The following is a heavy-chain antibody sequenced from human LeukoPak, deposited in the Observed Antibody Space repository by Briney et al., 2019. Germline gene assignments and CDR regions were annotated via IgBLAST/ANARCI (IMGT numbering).Heavy chain of an antibody. Sequence: PSETLSLTCRVSGGFLSSYYWSWIRQPPGKGLEWIGYIYYSGTTNYNPSLKSRVTISLDTSKNQFSLKLSSVTAADTAVYHCARRTGYYNGFDYWGQGTLVTVSS. CDR1: GGFLSSYY. J-gene: IGHJ4*02. CDR3: ARRTGYYNGFDY. D-gene: IGHD3-9*01. V-gene: IGHV4-59*01. CDR2: IYYSGTT.